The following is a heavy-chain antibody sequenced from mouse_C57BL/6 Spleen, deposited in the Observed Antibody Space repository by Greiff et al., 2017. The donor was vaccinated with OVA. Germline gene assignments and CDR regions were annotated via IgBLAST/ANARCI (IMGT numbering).Heavy chain of an antibody. Sequence: VQLQQPGAELVRPGSSVKLSCKASGYTFTSYWMDWVKQRPGQGLEWIGTIYPSDSETHYNQKFKDKATLTVDKSSSTAYMQLSSLTSEDSAVYYCARNYYGSSWYWYFDVWGTGTTVTVSS. D-gene: IGHD1-1*01. CDR2: IYPSDSET. V-gene: IGHV1-61*01. CDR3: ARNYYGSSWYWYFDV. J-gene: IGHJ1*03. CDR1: GYTFTSYW.